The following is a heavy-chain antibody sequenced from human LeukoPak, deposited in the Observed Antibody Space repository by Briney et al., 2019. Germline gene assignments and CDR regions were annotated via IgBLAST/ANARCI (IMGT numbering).Heavy chain of an antibody. V-gene: IGHV3-53*01. CDR2: IYSGGST. CDR3: ARTRYYYGSGRPDYFDY. J-gene: IGHJ4*02. D-gene: IGHD3-10*01. CDR1: GFSVSSNY. Sequence: GGSLRLSCAASGFSVSSNYMSWVRQAPGKGLEWVSVIYSGGSTYYADSVQGRFTISRDNSKTTLFLQMNSLTAEYTAVYYCARTRYYYGSGRPDYFDYWGQGALVTVSS.